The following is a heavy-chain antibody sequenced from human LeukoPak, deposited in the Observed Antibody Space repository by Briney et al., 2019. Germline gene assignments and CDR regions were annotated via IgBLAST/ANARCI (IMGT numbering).Heavy chain of an antibody. CDR3: ARESGSFCSGGSCYVS. D-gene: IGHD2-15*01. CDR2: IYPRDGST. CDR1: GYTFTSNY. V-gene: IGHV1-46*01. J-gene: IGHJ4*02. Sequence: ASVKVPCKASGYTFTSNYIHWVRQAPGQGLEWMGMIYPRDGSTSYAQKFQGRVTVTRDTSTGTVHMELSGLRSEDTAVYYCARESGSFCSGGSCYVSWGQGTLVTVSS.